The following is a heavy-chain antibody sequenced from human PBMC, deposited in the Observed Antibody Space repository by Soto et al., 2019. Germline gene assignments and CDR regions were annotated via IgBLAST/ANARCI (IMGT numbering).Heavy chain of an antibody. CDR1: GFTVSSNF. V-gene: IGHV3-66*01. J-gene: IGHJ4*02. CDR3: ASRRNPYGAYDY. CDR2: IYSDGST. Sequence: AGSLRLSCAASGFTVSSNFMSWVRQAPGKGLEWVSIIYSDGSTYYADSVKGRFTISRDNSKNTLYLQMNSLRADDTAVYYCASRRNPYGAYDYWGQGTLVTVSS. D-gene: IGHD4-17*01.